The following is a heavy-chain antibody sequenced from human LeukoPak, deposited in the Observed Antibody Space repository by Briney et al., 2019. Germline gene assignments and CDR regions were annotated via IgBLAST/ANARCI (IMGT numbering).Heavy chain of an antibody. CDR3: ARGRTSYGGNSGTY. CDR2: ISGSGGST. V-gene: IGHV3-23*01. D-gene: IGHD4-23*01. J-gene: IGHJ4*02. Sequence: GGSLRLSCAASGFTFSSYAMSWVRQAPGKGLEWVSAISGSGGSTYYADSVKGRFTISRDNAKNSLYLQMNSLRAEDTAVYYCARGRTSYGGNSGTYWGQGTLVTVSS. CDR1: GFTFSSYA.